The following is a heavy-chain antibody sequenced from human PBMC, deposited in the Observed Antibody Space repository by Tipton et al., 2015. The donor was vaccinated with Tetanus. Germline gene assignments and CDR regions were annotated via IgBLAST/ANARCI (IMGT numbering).Heavy chain of an antibody. J-gene: IGHJ4*02. CDR3: AKSDGAQTSGWYPSLYFDF. Sequence: GSLRLSCAASGFNVRANYLTWVRQTPGKGLEWVSSIYHDDTTYYGDSVKGRFTISRDNSKNTMYLQMDSLRAEDTAVYFCAKSDGAQTSGWYPSLYFDFWGQGTLVTVSS. D-gene: IGHD6-19*01. V-gene: IGHV3-53*01. CDR1: GFNVRANY. CDR2: IYHDDTT.